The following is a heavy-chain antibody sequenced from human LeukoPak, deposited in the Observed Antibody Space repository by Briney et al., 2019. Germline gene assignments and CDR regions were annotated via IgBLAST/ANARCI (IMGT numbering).Heavy chain of an antibody. CDR3: AKDPEQYYYDSSGYLDY. CDR2: ISGSGDST. D-gene: IGHD3-22*01. J-gene: IGHJ4*02. CDR1: GFTSRFTSSSCA. Sequence: GGSLRLSCAASGFTSRFTSSSCAMTWVRQAPGKGLEWVSGISGSGDSTYYADSVKGRFTISRDNSKNMLYLQMNSLRAEDTAVYYCAKDPEQYYYDSSGYLDYWGQGTLVTVSS. V-gene: IGHV3-23*01.